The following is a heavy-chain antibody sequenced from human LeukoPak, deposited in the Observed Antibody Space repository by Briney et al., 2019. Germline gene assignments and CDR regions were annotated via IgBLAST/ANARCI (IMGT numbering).Heavy chain of an antibody. CDR1: GFTFSSYA. J-gene: IGHJ6*03. Sequence: PGGSLRLSCGASGFTFSSYAMHWVRQAPGKGLEYVSAISSNGGSTYYANSVKGRFTISRDNSKNTLYVQMGSLRAEDMAVYYCARGWSAGFYHYYMDVWGKGTTVTVSS. CDR2: ISSNGGST. D-gene: IGHD2-15*01. CDR3: ARGWSAGFYHYYMDV. V-gene: IGHV3-64*01.